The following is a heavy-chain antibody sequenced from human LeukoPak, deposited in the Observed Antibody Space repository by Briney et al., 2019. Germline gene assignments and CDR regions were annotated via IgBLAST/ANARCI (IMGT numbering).Heavy chain of an antibody. CDR3: ARDGYSSSWSGGNYYYMDV. CDR1: GFTFDDYA. D-gene: IGHD6-13*01. Sequence: PPGGSLRLSCAASGFTFDDYAMHWVRQAPGKGLEWVSGISWNSGSIGYADSVKGRFTISRDNAKNSLYLQMNSLRAEDTAVYYCARDGYSSSWSGGNYYYMDVWGKGTTVTVSS. V-gene: IGHV3-9*01. CDR2: ISWNSGSI. J-gene: IGHJ6*03.